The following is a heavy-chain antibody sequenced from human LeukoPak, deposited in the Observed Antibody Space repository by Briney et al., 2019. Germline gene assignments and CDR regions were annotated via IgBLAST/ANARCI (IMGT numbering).Heavy chain of an antibody. CDR3: AKKTVASAAASCDY. V-gene: IGHV3-23*01. D-gene: IGHD2-2*01. Sequence: GGSLRLSCAASGFTFSTYAMSWFRQAPGKGLEWVSTIGGSGSGGSTYYADSVKGRFTISRDNSKNTLYLQMNTLSADDTAVYYCAKKTVASAAASCDYWGQGTLVTVSS. CDR1: GFTFSTYA. CDR2: IGGSGSGGST. J-gene: IGHJ4*02.